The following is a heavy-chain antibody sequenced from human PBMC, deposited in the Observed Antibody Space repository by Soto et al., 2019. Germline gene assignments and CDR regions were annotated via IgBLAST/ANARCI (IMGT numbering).Heavy chain of an antibody. D-gene: IGHD5-18*01. Sequence: SVKVSCKASGGTLSHYGVSWVRQVPGKGLEWMGGTTAILGTRDYAQKFQGRMTITSDESTTTSYMELNSLTSDDTAVYYCAAGDSSDTGDHWGQGTLVTVSS. CDR1: GGTLSHYG. J-gene: IGHJ4*02. CDR2: TTAILGTR. V-gene: IGHV1-69*13. CDR3: AAGDSSDTGDH.